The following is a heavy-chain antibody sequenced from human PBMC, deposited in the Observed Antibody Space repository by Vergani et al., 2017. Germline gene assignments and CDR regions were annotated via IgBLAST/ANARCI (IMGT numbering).Heavy chain of an antibody. CDR2: IGTAGDT. CDR3: ARDTRITMVRGVLLGPLDD. J-gene: IGHJ4*02. V-gene: IGHV3-13*04. CDR1: GFTFSSYD. D-gene: IGHD3-10*01. Sequence: EVQLVESGGGLVQPGGSLRLSCAASGFTFSSYDMHWVRHATGKGLEWVSAIGTAGDTYYPGSVKGRFTLSRENAKNSLYLQMNSLRAGVTAVYYCARDTRITMVRGVLLGPLDDWSQGTLVTVSS.